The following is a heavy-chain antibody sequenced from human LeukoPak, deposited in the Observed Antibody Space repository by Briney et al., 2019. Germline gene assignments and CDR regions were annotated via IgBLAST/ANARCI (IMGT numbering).Heavy chain of an antibody. CDR3: ARSPAWGEAAMWPRFQYYYYGMDV. CDR2: INHSGST. D-gene: IGHD2-2*01. J-gene: IGHJ6*02. CDR1: GGSFSGYY. Sequence: SETLSLTCAVCGGSFSGYYWSWIRQPPGKGLEWIGEINHSGSTNYNPSLKSRVTISVDTSKNQFSLKLSSVTAADTAVYYCARSPAWGEAAMWPRFQYYYYGMDVWGQGTTVTVSS. V-gene: IGHV4-34*01.